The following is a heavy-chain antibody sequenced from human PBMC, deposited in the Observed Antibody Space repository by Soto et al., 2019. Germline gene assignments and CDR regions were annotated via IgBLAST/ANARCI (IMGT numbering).Heavy chain of an antibody. Sequence: GGSLRLSCSASGFTFSSYAMHWVRQAPGKGLEFVSGIDNNGVTTYYGDSVKGRFTITRDNSEDTLYLQMGSLRAEYTAVYYCVSRYCSGGGCPTYYYYGMDVWGQGTTVTVSS. J-gene: IGHJ6*02. V-gene: IGHV3-64D*06. D-gene: IGHD2-15*01. CDR1: GFTFSSYA. CDR2: IDNNGVTT. CDR3: VSRYCSGGGCPTYYYYGMDV.